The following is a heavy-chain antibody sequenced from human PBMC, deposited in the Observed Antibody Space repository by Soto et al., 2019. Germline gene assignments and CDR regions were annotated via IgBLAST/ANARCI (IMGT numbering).Heavy chain of an antibody. CDR1: GFTFDDYA. J-gene: IGHJ6*02. CDR3: AKAYYGDYYYYYGMDV. V-gene: IGHV3-9*01. D-gene: IGHD4-17*01. Sequence: GGSLRLSCAASGFTFDDYAMHWVRQAPGKGLEWVSGISWNSGSIGYADSVKGRFTISRDNAKNFLYLQMNSLRAEDTALYYCAKAYYGDYYYYYGMDVWGQGTTVTVYS. CDR2: ISWNSGSI.